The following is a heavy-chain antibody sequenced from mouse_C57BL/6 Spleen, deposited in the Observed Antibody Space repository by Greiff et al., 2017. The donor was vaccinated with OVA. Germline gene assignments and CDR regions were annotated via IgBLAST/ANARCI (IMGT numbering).Heavy chain of an antibody. D-gene: IGHD1-1*01. CDR2: INPSTGGT. CDR3: ARRDYGSPNY. CDR1: GYSFTGYY. Sequence: VQLQQSGPELVKPGASVKISCKASGYSFTGYYMNWVKQSPEKSLEWIGEINPSTGGTTYNQKFKAKATLTVDKSSSTAYMQLKSLTSEDSAVYYCARRDYGSPNYWGKGTTLTVSS. J-gene: IGHJ2*01. V-gene: IGHV1-42*01.